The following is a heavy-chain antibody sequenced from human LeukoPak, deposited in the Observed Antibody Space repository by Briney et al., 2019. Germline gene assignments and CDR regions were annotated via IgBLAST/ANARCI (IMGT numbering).Heavy chain of an antibody. J-gene: IGHJ5*02. CDR2: INTNTGNP. CDR1: GYTFTNYV. D-gene: IGHD3-22*01. V-gene: IGHV7-4-1*02. CDR3: ARARRITMIVVANNWFDP. Sequence: GASVKVSCKASGYTFTNYVMNWVRQAPGQGLEWMGWINTNTGNPTYAQGFTGRFVFSLDTSVSTAYLQISSLKAEDTAVYYCARARRITMIVVANNWFDPWGQGTLVTVSS.